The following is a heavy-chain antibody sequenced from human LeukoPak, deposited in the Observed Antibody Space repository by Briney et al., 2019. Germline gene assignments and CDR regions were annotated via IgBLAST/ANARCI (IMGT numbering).Heavy chain of an antibody. Sequence: SETLSLTCTVSGYSISSGYYWGWIRQPPGKGLEWIGSIYQSGSTYYNPSLKSRVTISVDTSKNQFSLKLSSVTAADTAVYYCARAYYYDSSGYYYVGNWFDPWGQGTLVTVSS. V-gene: IGHV4-38-2*02. CDR3: ARAYYYDSSGYYYVGNWFDP. J-gene: IGHJ5*02. CDR1: GYSISSGYY. D-gene: IGHD3-22*01. CDR2: IYQSGST.